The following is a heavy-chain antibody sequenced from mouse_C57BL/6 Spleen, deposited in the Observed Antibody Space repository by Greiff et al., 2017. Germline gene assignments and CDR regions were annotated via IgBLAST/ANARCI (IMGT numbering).Heavy chain of an antibody. J-gene: IGHJ2*01. Sequence: VQLQQSGAELVRPGASVKLSCTASGFNIKDYYMHWVKQRPEQGLEWIGRIDPEDGDTEYAPKFQGKATMTEDTSSNTAYLQLSSLTSEDTAVYYCTTESSGYVDYWGQGTTLTVSS. CDR1: GFNIKDYY. CDR3: TTESSGYVDY. D-gene: IGHD3-2*02. CDR2: IDPEDGDT. V-gene: IGHV14-1*01.